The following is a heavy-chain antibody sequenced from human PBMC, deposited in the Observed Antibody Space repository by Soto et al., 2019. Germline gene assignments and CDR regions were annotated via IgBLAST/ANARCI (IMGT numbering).Heavy chain of an antibody. CDR2: INPKSGGT. V-gene: IGHV1-2*02. J-gene: IGHJ3*02. CDR3: ATDRVAFDM. CDR1: GYMFTGSY. Sequence: ASVKVSCKASGYMFTGSYIHRVRQVPGQGLEWMGWINPKSGGTKYAEKFQGRVSMTGDTSITTAYMELSSLRSDDTAVYYCATDRVAFDMWGQGTKVTVSS. D-gene: IGHD3-22*01.